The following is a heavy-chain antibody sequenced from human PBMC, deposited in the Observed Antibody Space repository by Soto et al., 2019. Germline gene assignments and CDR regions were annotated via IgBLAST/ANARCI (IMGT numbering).Heavy chain of an antibody. CDR3: ATLARLLLSYSGWSSWFDP. Sequence: VKVSCKVSGYTLTELSMHWVRQAPGKGLEWMGGFDPEDGETIYAQKFQGRVTMTEDTSTDTAYMELRSLRSEDTAVYYCATLARLLLSYSGWSSWFDPWGQGTLVTV. J-gene: IGHJ5*02. CDR1: GYTLTELS. CDR2: FDPEDGET. D-gene: IGHD6-19*01. V-gene: IGHV1-24*01.